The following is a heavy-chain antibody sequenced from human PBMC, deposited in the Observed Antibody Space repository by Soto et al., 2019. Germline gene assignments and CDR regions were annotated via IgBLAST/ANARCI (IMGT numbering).Heavy chain of an antibody. Sequence: QVQLVQSGAEEKKPGASVKVSCKASGYTFTSYAMHWLRQAPGQRLEWMGWINAGNGNTKYSQKFQGRVTITRDTSANTAYMELSSLRSEDTAVYYCARSFVVVTDFDYWGQGTLVTVSS. V-gene: IGHV1-3*05. D-gene: IGHD2-21*02. J-gene: IGHJ4*02. CDR2: INAGNGNT. CDR1: GYTFTSYA. CDR3: ARSFVVVTDFDY.